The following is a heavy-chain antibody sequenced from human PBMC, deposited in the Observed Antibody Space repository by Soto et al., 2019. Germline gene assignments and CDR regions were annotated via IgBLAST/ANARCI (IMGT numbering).Heavy chain of an antibody. V-gene: IGHV1-2*02. D-gene: IGHD3-3*01. Sequence: EASVKVSCKASGYTFTGYYMHWVRQAPGQGLEWMGWINPNSGGTNYAQKFQGRVTMTRDTSISTAYMELSRLRSDDTAVYYCARTPVFGVVIIGHYYYYGMDVWGQGTTVTVSS. CDR2: INPNSGGT. J-gene: IGHJ6*02. CDR1: GYTFTGYY. CDR3: ARTPVFGVVIIGHYYYYGMDV.